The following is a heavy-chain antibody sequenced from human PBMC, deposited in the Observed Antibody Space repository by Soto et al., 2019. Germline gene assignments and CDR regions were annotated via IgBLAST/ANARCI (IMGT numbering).Heavy chain of an antibody. Sequence: QVQLQESGPGVVKPSQTLSLTCTVSGGSASSGGYYWTWIRQQPGKGLEWIGYIYYSGTTYYNPPLKSRVTISVDTSKNQLSLKLSSVTAADTAVYYCARTYYYYYAMDVWGQGTMVTVSS. J-gene: IGHJ6*02. CDR1: GGSASSGGYY. V-gene: IGHV4-31*03. CDR2: IYYSGTT. CDR3: ARTYYYYYAMDV.